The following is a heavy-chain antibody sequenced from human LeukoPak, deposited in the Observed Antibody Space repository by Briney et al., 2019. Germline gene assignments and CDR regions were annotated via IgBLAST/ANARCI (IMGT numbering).Heavy chain of an antibody. D-gene: IGHD3-10*01. CDR3: ARGHTGWFGDLFASGNTRYYFDY. J-gene: IGHJ4*02. Sequence: SETLSLTCTVSGGSISVYYWSWIRQPPGKGLEWIGYIYYSGSTNYNPSLKSRVTISVDTSKNQFSLKLSSVTAADTAVYYCARGHTGWFGDLFASGNTRYYFDYWGQGTLVTVSS. CDR2: IYYSGST. CDR1: GGSISVYY. V-gene: IGHV4-59*12.